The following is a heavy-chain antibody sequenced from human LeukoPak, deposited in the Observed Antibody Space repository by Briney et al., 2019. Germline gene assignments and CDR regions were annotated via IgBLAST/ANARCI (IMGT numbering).Heavy chain of an antibody. J-gene: IGHJ4*02. CDR1: GYTFTSYD. V-gene: IGHV1-8*03. CDR3: ARCRSTGYPYYFEY. D-gene: IGHD5-12*01. Sequence: ASVKVSCKASGYTFTSYDINWVRQATGQGLEWMGWMNPNSGSTGYAQKFQGRVTITRNTSISTAYMELSGLRSEDTAVYYCARCRSTGYPYYFEYWGQGTLVTVSS. CDR2: MNPNSGST.